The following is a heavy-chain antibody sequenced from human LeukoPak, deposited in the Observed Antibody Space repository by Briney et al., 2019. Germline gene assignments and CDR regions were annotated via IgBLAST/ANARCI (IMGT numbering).Heavy chain of an antibody. Sequence: SETLSLTCTVSGGSINSYYWSWIRQPPGKGLEWIAYIYYSGSTNYNPSLKSRVTIPVDTSKNQFSLKLTSVTAADTAVYYCAGFRYYLDYWGQGTLVTVSS. D-gene: IGHD3-10*01. J-gene: IGHJ4*02. CDR1: GGSINSYY. V-gene: IGHV4-59*01. CDR3: AGFRYYLDY. CDR2: IYYSGST.